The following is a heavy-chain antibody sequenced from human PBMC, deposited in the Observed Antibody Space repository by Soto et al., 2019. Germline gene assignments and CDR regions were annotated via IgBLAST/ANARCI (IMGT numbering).Heavy chain of an antibody. CDR2: ISGTGGST. J-gene: IGHJ4*02. CDR3: AKDRLGGNFDY. Sequence: EVQVLDSGGGLVQPGGSLRLSCAASGFTFNNYAMNWVRQAPGKGLEWVATISGTGGSTYYADSVKGRFTISRDNPKNTLYLQMNSLRVEDTAVYYCAKDRLGGNFDYWGQGTQVTVSS. CDR1: GFTFNNYA. V-gene: IGHV3-23*01.